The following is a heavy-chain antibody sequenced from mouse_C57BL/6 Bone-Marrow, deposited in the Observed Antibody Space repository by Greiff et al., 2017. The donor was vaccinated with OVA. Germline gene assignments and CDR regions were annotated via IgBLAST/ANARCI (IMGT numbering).Heavy chain of an antibody. J-gene: IGHJ1*03. CDR3: ARDRGSWDWYFDV. D-gene: IGHD4-1*01. V-gene: IGHV5-4*01. CDR1: GFTFSSYA. Sequence: EVMLVESGGGLVKPGGSLKLSCAASGFTFSSYAMSWVRQTPEKRLEWVATISDGGSYTYYPDNVKGRFTISRDNAKNNLYLQMSHLKSEDTAMYYCARDRGSWDWYFDVWGTGTTVTVSS. CDR2: ISDGGSYT.